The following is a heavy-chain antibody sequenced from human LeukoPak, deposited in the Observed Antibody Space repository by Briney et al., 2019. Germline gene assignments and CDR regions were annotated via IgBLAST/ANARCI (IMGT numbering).Heavy chain of an antibody. Sequence: GGSLRLSCADSGFTSSNYAMGWVRQAPGKGLEWVSGISGSGGSTYYADSVKGRFAISRDNSKKTLYLQMNSLTAEDTAVYYCAKDSCSGGSCYEDYWGQGTLVSVSP. D-gene: IGHD2-15*01. CDR1: GFTSSNYA. CDR3: AKDSCSGGSCYEDY. V-gene: IGHV3-23*01. CDR2: ISGSGGST. J-gene: IGHJ4*02.